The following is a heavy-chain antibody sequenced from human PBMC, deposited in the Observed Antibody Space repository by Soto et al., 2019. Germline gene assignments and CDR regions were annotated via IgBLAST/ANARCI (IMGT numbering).Heavy chain of an antibody. D-gene: IGHD5-18*01. CDR2: INAGNGNT. CDR3: AGGLNGYLHYFDY. J-gene: IGHJ4*02. CDR1: GYTFTSYA. Sequence: ASVKVSCKASGYTFTSYAMHWVRQAPGQRLEWMGWINAGNGNTKYSQKFQGRVTITRNTSASTAYMELSSLRSEDTAVYYCAGGLNGYLHYFDYWGQGTPVTVFS. V-gene: IGHV1-3*01.